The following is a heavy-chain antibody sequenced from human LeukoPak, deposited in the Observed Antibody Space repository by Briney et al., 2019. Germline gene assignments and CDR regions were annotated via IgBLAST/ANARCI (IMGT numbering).Heavy chain of an antibody. CDR3: ARDGYSYGFFDY. CDR2: IRSSGSTR. J-gene: IGHJ4*02. V-gene: IGHV3-48*03. CDR1: GFTFSSFE. Sequence: GGSLRLSCAASGFTFSSFEMNWVRQAPGKGLEWVSHIRSSGSTRYYADSVKGRFTVSRDNAKNSLYLQMNSLRAEDTAAYYCARDGYSYGFFDYWGQGSLVTVSS. D-gene: IGHD5-18*01.